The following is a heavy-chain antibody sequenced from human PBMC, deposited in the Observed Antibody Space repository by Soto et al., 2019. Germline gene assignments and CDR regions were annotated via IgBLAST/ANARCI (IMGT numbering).Heavy chain of an antibody. Sequence: SVKVSCKASGFTFTSSAVQWVRQARGQRLEWIGWINVGSGNTNYAQKFQDRVTMTRDTSISTAYMELSRLRSDDTAVYYCARSLQTDSTVTEESNFDYWGQGTLVTVSS. CDR2: INVGSGNT. V-gene: IGHV1-58*01. CDR3: ARSLQTDSTVTEESNFDY. D-gene: IGHD4-17*01. J-gene: IGHJ4*02. CDR1: GFTFTSSA.